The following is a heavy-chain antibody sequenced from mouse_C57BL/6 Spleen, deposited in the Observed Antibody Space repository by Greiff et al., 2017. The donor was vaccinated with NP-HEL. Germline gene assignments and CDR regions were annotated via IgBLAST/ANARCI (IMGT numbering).Heavy chain of an antibody. CDR1: GFTFSSYA. J-gene: IGHJ3*01. CDR2: ISDGGSYT. CDR3: AREDYGSSMFAY. Sequence: DVQLQESGGGLVKPGGSLKLSCAASGFTFSSYAMSWVRQTPEKRLEWVATISDGGSYTYYPDNVKGRFTISRDNAKNNLYLQMSHLKSEDTAMYYCAREDYGSSMFAYWGQGTLVTVSA. V-gene: IGHV5-4*01. D-gene: IGHD1-1*01.